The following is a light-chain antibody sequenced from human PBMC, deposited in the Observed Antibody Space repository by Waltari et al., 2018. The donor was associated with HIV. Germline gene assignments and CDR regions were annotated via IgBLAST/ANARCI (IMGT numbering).Light chain of an antibody. CDR2: EVS. CDR3: FSYAGNNYLL. Sequence: QSALTPPPPASGSPGQSVTISCAGTSSDIVLYNFVSWYQHHPGKAPKLMISEVSRRPSGVPDRFSGSKSGNTASLTVSGLQAEDEAAYYCFSYAGNNYLLFGGGTKLTVL. CDR1: SSDIVLYNF. J-gene: IGLJ2*01. V-gene: IGLV2-8*01.